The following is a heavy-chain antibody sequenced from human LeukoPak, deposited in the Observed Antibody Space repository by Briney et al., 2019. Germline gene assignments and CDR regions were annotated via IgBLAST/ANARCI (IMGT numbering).Heavy chain of an antibody. Sequence: GGSLRLSCAASGFTFSSYAMSWVRQAPGKGLEWVSAISGSGGSTYYADSVKGRFTISRDNSKNTLYLQMNSLRAEDTAIYYCAKDPYSSSTYFDYWGQGTLVIVSS. CDR1: GFTFSSYA. V-gene: IGHV3-23*01. D-gene: IGHD6-6*01. CDR2: ISGSGGST. CDR3: AKDPYSSSTYFDY. J-gene: IGHJ4*02.